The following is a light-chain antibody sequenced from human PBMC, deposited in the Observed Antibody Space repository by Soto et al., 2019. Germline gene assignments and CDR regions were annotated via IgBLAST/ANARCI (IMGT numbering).Light chain of an antibody. V-gene: IGKV3-20*01. CDR1: QSVSSSY. CDR3: QQYGSSSWT. CDR2: GAS. J-gene: IGKJ1*01. Sequence: EIVLTQSPGTLSLSPGERATLSCRASQSVSSSYLAWYQQKPGQAPRLLIYGASSRATSIPVRFSSSGSGTDFALNISRLEPEDLAVYCCQQYGSSSWTFGQGTKVEIK.